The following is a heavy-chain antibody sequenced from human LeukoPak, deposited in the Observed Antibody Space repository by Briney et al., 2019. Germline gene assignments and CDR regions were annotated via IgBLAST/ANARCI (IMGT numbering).Heavy chain of an antibody. CDR3: AAYRSGTHYNSYYFDD. D-gene: IGHD3-10*01. CDR1: GDSIRRNY. CDR2: IHYSGNT. J-gene: IGHJ4*02. V-gene: IGHV4-59*08. Sequence: SETLSLTCGISGDSIRRNYWSWIRQPPGKGLEWIGCIHYSGNTNYNPSLKSRVSISVDTSKNQFSLKLTSVTAADTAVYYCAAYRSGTHYNSYYFDDWGQGTLVIVSS.